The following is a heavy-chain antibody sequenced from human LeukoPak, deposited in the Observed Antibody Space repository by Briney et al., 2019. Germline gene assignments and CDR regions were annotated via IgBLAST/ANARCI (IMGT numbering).Heavy chain of an antibody. J-gene: IGHJ5*02. CDR1: GFTFSSYG. CDR3: ARGLGYCSSTSCYGTS. CDR2: IKQDGSEK. V-gene: IGHV3-7*01. D-gene: IGHD2-2*01. Sequence: GGSLRLSCAASGFTFSSYGMHWVRQAPGKGLEWVANIKQDGSEKYYVDSVKGRFTISRDNAKNSLYLQMNSLRAEDTAVYYCARGLGYCSSTSCYGTSWGQGTLVTVSS.